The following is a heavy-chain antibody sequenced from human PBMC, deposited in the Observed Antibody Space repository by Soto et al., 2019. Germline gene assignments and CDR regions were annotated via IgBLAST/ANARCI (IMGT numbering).Heavy chain of an antibody. D-gene: IGHD6-13*01. CDR3: ARDSLPIAAAILDY. CDR2: IIPMFTTP. CDR1: GDIFRTYA. V-gene: IGHV1-69*13. J-gene: IGHJ4*02. Sequence: GASVKVSCKASGDIFRTYAISWVRQAPGQGLEWMGGIIPMFTTPNYAQNFQGRVTISADESTSTAYMELSSLKSEDTAVYYCARDSLPIAAAILDYWGQGTLVTVSS.